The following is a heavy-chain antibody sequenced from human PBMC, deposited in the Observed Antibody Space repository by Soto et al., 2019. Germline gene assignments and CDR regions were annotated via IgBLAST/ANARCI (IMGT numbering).Heavy chain of an antibody. J-gene: IGHJ4*02. V-gene: IGHV3-15*07. CDR3: TTDQYFDWLFVDY. CDR2: IKSKTDGGTT. D-gene: IGHD3-9*01. Sequence: EVQLVESGGGLVQPGGSLRLSCAASGFTFSNAWMNWVRQAPGKGLAWVGRIKSKTDGGTTDYAAPVKGRFTISRDDSKNTLYLQMNSLKTEDTAVYYCTTDQYFDWLFVDYWGQGTLVTVSS. CDR1: GFTFSNAW.